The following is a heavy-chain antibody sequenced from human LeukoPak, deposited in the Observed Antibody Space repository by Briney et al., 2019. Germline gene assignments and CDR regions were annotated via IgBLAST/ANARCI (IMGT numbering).Heavy chain of an antibody. CDR2: ISYDGSNK. D-gene: IGHD3-16*01. J-gene: IGHJ6*02. Sequence: QSGGSLRLSCAASGFTFSSYAMHWVRQAPGKGLEWVAVISYDGSNKYYADSVKGRFTISRDNSKNTLYLQMNSLRAEDTAVYYCARLPEGGAYCYYGMDVWGQGTTVTVSS. V-gene: IGHV3-30-3*01. CDR1: GFTFSSYA. CDR3: ARLPEGGAYCYYGMDV.